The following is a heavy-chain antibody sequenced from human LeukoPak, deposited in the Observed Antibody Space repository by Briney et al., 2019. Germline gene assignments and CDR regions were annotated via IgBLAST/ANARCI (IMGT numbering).Heavy chain of an antibody. CDR2: LYDYCAT. D-gene: IGHD3-16*02. Sequence: PGGSLTLSCAASGFTFSSYSMNWVRQPPGKGLEWISVLYDYCATKYAHSVKGRFPISRDICQSSLYLQMNSLRAEDPAVYYCARSDFYDYVWGTFRYTEPEDYWGQGTLVTVTS. CDR3: ARSDFYDYVWGTFRYTEPEDY. J-gene: IGHJ4*02. V-gene: IGHV3-21*01. CDR1: GFTFSSYS.